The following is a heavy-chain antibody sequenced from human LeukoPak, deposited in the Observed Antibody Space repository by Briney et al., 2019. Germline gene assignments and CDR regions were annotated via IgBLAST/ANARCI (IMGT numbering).Heavy chain of an antibody. J-gene: IGHJ6*02. CDR2: ISGSGGST. CDR3: AKVTATPSYYYGMDV. CDR1: GFTFSSYA. D-gene: IGHD2-21*02. Sequence: GGSLRLSCAASGFTFSSYAMSWVRQAPGKGLEWVSAISGSGGSTYYADSVKCRVAISRDNSKNTLYLKMNSLRAEDTAVYYCAKVTATPSYYYGMDVWGQGTTVTVSS. V-gene: IGHV3-23*01.